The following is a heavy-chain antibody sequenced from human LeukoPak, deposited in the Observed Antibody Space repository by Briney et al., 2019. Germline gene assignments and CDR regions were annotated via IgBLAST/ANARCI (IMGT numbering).Heavy chain of an antibody. V-gene: IGHV4-30-2*01. J-gene: IGHJ4*02. CDR1: GGSISSGGYS. D-gene: IGHD3-10*01. CDR3: ARANPYYGSGSYYTFDY. Sequence: SETLSLTCAVSGGSISSGGYSWSWIRQPPGKGLEWIGYIYHSGSSYYNPSLKSRATISVDRSKNQFSLKLSSVTAADTAVYYCARANPYYGSGSYYTFDYWGQGTLVTVSS. CDR2: IYHSGSS.